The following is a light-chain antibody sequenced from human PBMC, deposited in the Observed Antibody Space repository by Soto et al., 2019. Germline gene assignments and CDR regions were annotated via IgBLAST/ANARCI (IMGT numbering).Light chain of an antibody. CDR2: WAS. CDR1: QSVLHSSNNKNF. CDR3: QQYYSTPLT. V-gene: IGKV4-1*01. Sequence: DIVMTQSPDSLAVSLGERATINCKSSQSVLHSSNNKNFLAWYQQKPGQPPKLLIYWASTRESGVPDRFSGSGSGTDFTLTISSLQAEDVAVYYCQQYYSTPLTFGGGTKAEIK. J-gene: IGKJ4*01.